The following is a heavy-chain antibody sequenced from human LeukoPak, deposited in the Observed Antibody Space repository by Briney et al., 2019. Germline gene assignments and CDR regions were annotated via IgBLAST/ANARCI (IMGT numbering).Heavy chain of an antibody. CDR2: IIPIFGTA. J-gene: IGHJ4*02. D-gene: IGHD6-13*01. V-gene: IGHV1-69*13. CDR1: GGTFSSYA. Sequence: SVKVSCKASGGTFSSYAISWVRQAPGQGLEWMGGIIPIFGTANYAQKFQGRVTITADESTSTAYMELSSLRSEDTAVYYCARGTKQQLVLVFWGQGTLVTVSS. CDR3: ARGTKQQLVLVF.